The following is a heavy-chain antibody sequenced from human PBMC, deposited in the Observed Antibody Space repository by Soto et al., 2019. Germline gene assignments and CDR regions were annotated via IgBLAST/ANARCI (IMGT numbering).Heavy chain of an antibody. CDR3: AKDLASGNSTSCYPSEGFEI. CDR2: IYYSGSA. V-gene: IGHV4-59*01. D-gene: IGHD2-2*01. Sequence: PSDTLSLTCTVSGVSISGYCWSWIRQPPGKGLEWIGYIYYSGSASYNPSLKSRVTISVDTSKSQFSLKLSSVTAADTAVYFCAKDLASGNSTSCYPSEGFEIWGQGTMVTVS. J-gene: IGHJ3*02. CDR1: GVSISGYC.